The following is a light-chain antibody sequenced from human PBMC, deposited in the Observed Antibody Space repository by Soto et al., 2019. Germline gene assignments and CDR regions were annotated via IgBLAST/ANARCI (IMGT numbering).Light chain of an antibody. V-gene: IGKV4-1*01. CDR3: QQYYSAPLT. CDR2: WAS. Sequence: DIVMTQSPDSLAVSLGERATINCKSSQSILYSSNNKNYLAWYQQKPGQPPKLLIYWASTRESGVPDRFSGSGSGTDLTLTISRLQAEDVAIYYCQQYYSAPLTFGPGTKVDIK. CDR1: QSILYSSNNKNY. J-gene: IGKJ3*01.